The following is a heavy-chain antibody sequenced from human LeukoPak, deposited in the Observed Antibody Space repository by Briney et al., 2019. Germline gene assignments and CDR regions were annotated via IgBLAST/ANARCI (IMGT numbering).Heavy chain of an antibody. CDR2: ISGSGGST. V-gene: IGHV3-23*01. D-gene: IGHD3-10*01. J-gene: IGHJ5*02. Sequence: GGSVRLFCAASGFPFSSYAMSWVRQAPGKGLEWVSAISGSGGSTYYADSVKGRFTISRDNSKNTLYLQMNSLRAEDTAVYYCAKGPITMVRGVITNNWFDPWGQGTLVTVSS. CDR1: GFPFSSYA. CDR3: AKGPITMVRGVITNNWFDP.